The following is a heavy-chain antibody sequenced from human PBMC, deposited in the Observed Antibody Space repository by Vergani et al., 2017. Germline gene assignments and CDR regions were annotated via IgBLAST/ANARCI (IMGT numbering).Heavy chain of an antibody. CDR3: AKANPRNSGYDYLYYYHAMDV. J-gene: IGHJ6*02. V-gene: IGHV3-23*04. D-gene: IGHD5-12*01. CDR2: ISGSGGST. CDR1: GFTSSYYA. Sequence: VHLVESGGGVVQPGRSLRLSCVVSGFTSSYYAMNWVRQAPGKGLEWVSGISGSGGSTYYAGSVKGRFTISRDSSKNTLYLQRNSLSAGETAVYYFAKANPRNSGYDYLYYYHAMDVWGQGTTVTVSS.